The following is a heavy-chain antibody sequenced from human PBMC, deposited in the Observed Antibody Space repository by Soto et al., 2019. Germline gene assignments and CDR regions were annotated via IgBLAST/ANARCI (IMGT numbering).Heavy chain of an antibody. J-gene: IGHJ4*01. CDR3: ARHQTWNYYFFDY. CDR2: ISTYNGIT. Sequence: XCKTSGYPFTIPVVSWLRQAPGQHLEWMGWISTYNGITNYAQKFQGRVTMTTDTSTSTAYMEVRSLTSDDTAVYYCARHQTWNYYFFDYWGHGTLVTVS. CDR1: GYPFTIPV. D-gene: IGHD1-7*01. V-gene: IGHV1-18*01.